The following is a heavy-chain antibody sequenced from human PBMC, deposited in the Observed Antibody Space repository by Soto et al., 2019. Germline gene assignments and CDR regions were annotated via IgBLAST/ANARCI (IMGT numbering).Heavy chain of an antibody. CDR2: ISGSGGST. CDR3: AKTGLPAPSQDMVRGVISHFDY. V-gene: IGHV3-23*01. J-gene: IGHJ4*02. CDR1: GFTFSSYA. Sequence: EVQLLESRGGLVQPGGSLRLSCAASGFTFSSYAMSWVRQAPGKGLEWVSAISGSGGSTYYADSVKGRFTISRDNSKNTLYLQMNSLRAEDTAVYYCAKTGLPAPSQDMVRGVISHFDYWGQGTLVTVSS. D-gene: IGHD3-10*01.